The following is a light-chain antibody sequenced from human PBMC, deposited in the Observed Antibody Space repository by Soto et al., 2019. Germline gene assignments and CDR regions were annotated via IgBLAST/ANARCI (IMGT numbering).Light chain of an antibody. CDR1: HSLIKW. Sequence: DIQMTQSPTTLSASVGDRVTITCRASHSLIKWLAWYQQKPGKAPKLLIYKASTLKSGVPSRFSGSGSGTEFTLTISSLQPDDFAAYYCQQYHTFPWTFGQGTKVDNK. CDR3: QQYHTFPWT. J-gene: IGKJ1*01. V-gene: IGKV1-5*03. CDR2: KAS.